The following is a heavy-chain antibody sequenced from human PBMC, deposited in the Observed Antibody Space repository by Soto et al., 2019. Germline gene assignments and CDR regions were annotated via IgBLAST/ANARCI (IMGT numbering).Heavy chain of an antibody. Sequence: SETLSLTCTVSCASIISYYWSWIRQPPGKGLEWIGYIYNSGSTDYNPALKSRVTISGDTSKKRFSLILRSVTAADTAVYYCARGGDPRMYYYGMDVWGQGTTVTVSS. V-gene: IGHV4-59*01. D-gene: IGHD3-16*01. CDR2: IYNSGST. CDR1: CASIISYY. CDR3: ARGGDPRMYYYGMDV. J-gene: IGHJ6*02.